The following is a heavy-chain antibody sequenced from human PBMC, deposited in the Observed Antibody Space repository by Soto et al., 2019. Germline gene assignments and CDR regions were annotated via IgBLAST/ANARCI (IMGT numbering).Heavy chain of an antibody. CDR3: ARGQNVNSSGWYFHFDY. J-gene: IGHJ4*02. CDR1: GGSFSGYY. V-gene: IGHV4-34*01. CDR2: INHSGST. Sequence: SETLSVTCAVYGGSFSGYYWSWIRQPPGNGLEWIGEINHSGSTNYNPSLKSRVTISVDTSKNQFSLKLSSVTAADTAVYYCARGQNVNSSGWYFHFDYWGQGTLVTVSS. D-gene: IGHD6-19*01.